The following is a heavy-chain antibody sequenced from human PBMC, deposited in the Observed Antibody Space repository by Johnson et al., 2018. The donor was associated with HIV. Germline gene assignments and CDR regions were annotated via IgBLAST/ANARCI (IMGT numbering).Heavy chain of an antibody. V-gene: IGHV3-20*04. Sequence: VQLVESGGGVVRPGGSLRLSCAASGFTFDDYGMSLVRQVPGKGLEWVSGINWNGGSTGYADSVKGRFTISRDNAKNSLYLQMNSLRAEDTAFYYCARGEWELNAGHGFDIWGQGTMVTVSS. CDR1: GFTFDDYG. J-gene: IGHJ3*02. CDR3: ARGEWELNAGHGFDI. CDR2: INWNGGST. D-gene: IGHD1-26*01.